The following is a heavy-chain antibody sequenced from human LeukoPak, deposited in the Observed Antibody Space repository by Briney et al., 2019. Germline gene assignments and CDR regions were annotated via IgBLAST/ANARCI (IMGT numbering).Heavy chain of an antibody. Sequence: GGALRLSCAASGFTFSSYWMSWVRQAPGKGLEWVANIKQDGSEKYYVDSVKGRFTISRDNAKNSLYLQMNSLRAEDTAVYYCARARYSSGWYHSDYWGQGTLVTVSS. CDR1: GFTFSSYW. CDR2: IKQDGSEK. V-gene: IGHV3-7*01. CDR3: ARARYSSGWYHSDY. D-gene: IGHD6-19*01. J-gene: IGHJ4*02.